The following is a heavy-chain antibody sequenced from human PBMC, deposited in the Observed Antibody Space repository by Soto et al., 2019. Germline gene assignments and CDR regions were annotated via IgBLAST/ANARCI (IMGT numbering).Heavy chain of an antibody. V-gene: IGHV5-51*01. Sequence: LGESLKISCKGSGYSFTSYWIGWVRQMPGKGLEWMGIIYPGDSDTRYSPSFQGQVTISADKSISTAYLQWSSLKASDTAMYYCARSGVSGDPVGEFDYWGQGTLVTVSS. J-gene: IGHJ4*02. D-gene: IGHD4-17*01. CDR3: ARSGVSGDPVGEFDY. CDR2: IYPGDSDT. CDR1: GYSFTSYW.